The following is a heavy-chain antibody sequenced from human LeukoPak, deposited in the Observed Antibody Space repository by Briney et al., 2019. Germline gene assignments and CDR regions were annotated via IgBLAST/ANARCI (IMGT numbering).Heavy chain of an antibody. Sequence: GGSLRLSCAASGFTFSSYWMRWVRQAPGKGLEWVANIKQDGSEKYYVDSVKGRFTISRDNAKNSLYLQMNSLRAEDTAVYYCARAVANFWSGYFDLWGRGTLVTVSS. CDR3: ARAVANFWSGYFDL. V-gene: IGHV3-7*01. CDR2: IKQDGSEK. D-gene: IGHD2-15*01. J-gene: IGHJ2*01. CDR1: GFTFSSYW.